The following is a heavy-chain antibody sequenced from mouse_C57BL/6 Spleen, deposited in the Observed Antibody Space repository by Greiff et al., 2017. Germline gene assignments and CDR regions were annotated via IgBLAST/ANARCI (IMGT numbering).Heavy chain of an antibody. CDR3: ARSAQATYVPFDY. D-gene: IGHD3-2*02. CDR1: GYTFTSYW. CDR2: INPSSGYT. V-gene: IGHV1-7*01. Sequence: VQLQQSGAELAKPGASVKLSCKASGYTFTSYWMPWVKQRPGQGLEWIGYINPSSGYTKYNQKCKDKATLTAAKSSSTAYMQLSSLTYEDSAVYYCARSAQATYVPFDYWGQGTTLTVSS. J-gene: IGHJ2*01.